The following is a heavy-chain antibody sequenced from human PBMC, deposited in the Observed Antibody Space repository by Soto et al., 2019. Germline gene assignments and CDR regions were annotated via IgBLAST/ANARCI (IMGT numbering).Heavy chain of an antibody. V-gene: IGHV1-2*04. CDR2: INPNSGGT. CDR3: ARDYYDSSGPGSLGY. CDR1: GYTFTGYY. D-gene: IGHD3-22*01. J-gene: IGHJ4*02. Sequence: VASVKVSCKASGYTFTGYYMHWVRQAPGQGLEWMGWINPNSGGTNYAQKFQGWVTMTRDTSISTAYMELSRLRSDDTAVYYCARDYYDSSGPGSLGYWGQGTLVTVSS.